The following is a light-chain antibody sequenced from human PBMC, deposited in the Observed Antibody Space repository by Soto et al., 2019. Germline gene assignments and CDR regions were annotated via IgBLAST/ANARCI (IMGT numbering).Light chain of an antibody. V-gene: IGLV2-23*01. Sequence: QSALTQPASVSGSPGQSITISCTGSSSDVGSYNLVSWYQQHPGKAPKLMVYESGKRPSGVSDRFFGSKSGNTASLTISGLHAEDEDDYYCCSFARGTTLVFGGGTKLTVL. CDR2: ESG. J-gene: IGLJ3*02. CDR1: SSDVGSYNL. CDR3: CSFARGTTLV.